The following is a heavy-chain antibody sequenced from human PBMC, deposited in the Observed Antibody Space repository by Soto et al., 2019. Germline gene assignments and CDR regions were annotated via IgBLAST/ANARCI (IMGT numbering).Heavy chain of an antibody. V-gene: IGHV4-59*11. CDR1: GDSLSRHY. CDR2: IYYSGST. J-gene: IGHJ6*02. CDR3: ARGILMVYAQTTYYYYGMDV. D-gene: IGHD2-8*01. Sequence: PSETLSLTCTVSGDSLSRHYWSWIRQPPGKGLEWIGYIYYSGSTNYNPSLKSRVTISVDTSQNQFSLKLSSVTAADTAVYYCARGILMVYAQTTYYYYGMDVWGQGTTVTV.